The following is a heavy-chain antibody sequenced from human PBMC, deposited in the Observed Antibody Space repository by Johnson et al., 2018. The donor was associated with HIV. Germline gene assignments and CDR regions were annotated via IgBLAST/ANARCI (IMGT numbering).Heavy chain of an antibody. CDR2: IRRNSSTI. Sequence: EVQLVESGGGLVQPGRSLRLSCAASGFTFHDYSMHWVRPAPGKGLEWVSCIRRNSSTIYYADSVKGRFTIARDHAKNPLFLEMNSLRAEDTAVYYCVRVGLTGDRTGDAFDIWGQGTMVTVSS. CDR3: VRVGLTGDRTGDAFDI. V-gene: IGHV3-48*04. D-gene: IGHD7-27*01. CDR1: GFTFHDYS. J-gene: IGHJ3*02.